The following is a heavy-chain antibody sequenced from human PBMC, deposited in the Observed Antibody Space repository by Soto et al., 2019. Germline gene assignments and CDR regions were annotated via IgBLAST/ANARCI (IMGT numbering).Heavy chain of an antibody. CDR1: GYTFTSYG. V-gene: IGHV1-18*01. D-gene: IGHD5-12*01. CDR2: ISAYNGNT. CDR3: ARVQSGYDFAY. J-gene: IGHJ4*02. Sequence: QVQLVQSGAEVKKPGASVKVSCKASGYTFTSYGINWVRQAPGQGLEWMGWISAYNGNTLYAQKLQGRVTMTTDTSTSTAYTELRSMRSDDTAVYYWARVQSGYDFAYWGQGTLVTVSS.